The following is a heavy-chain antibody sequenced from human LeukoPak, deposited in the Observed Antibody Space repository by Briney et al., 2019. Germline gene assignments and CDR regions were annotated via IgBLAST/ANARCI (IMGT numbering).Heavy chain of an antibody. Sequence: PSETLSLTCTVSGGSISSYYWSWIRQPAGKGLEWIGRIHTSGDTNYNPSLKSRVTMSVDTSKNQFSLRLSSVTAADTAVYYCAKSQGLRFPRRGYYYYMDVWGKGTTVTVSS. V-gene: IGHV4-4*07. CDR1: GGSISSYY. D-gene: IGHD3-3*01. J-gene: IGHJ6*03. CDR3: AKSQGLRFPRRGYYYYMDV. CDR2: IHTSGDT.